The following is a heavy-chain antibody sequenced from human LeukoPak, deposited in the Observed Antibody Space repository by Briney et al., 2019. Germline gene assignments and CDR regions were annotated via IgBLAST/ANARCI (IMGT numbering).Heavy chain of an antibody. CDR2: IRYDGNNK. D-gene: IGHD3-10*01. CDR3: AKCLLWFGAPSGFDP. Sequence: GGSLRLSCAASGFTFSSYGMHWVRQAPGKGLEWVAFIRYDGNNKYYADSVKGRFTISRDNSKNTLYLQMNSLRAEDTAVYYCAKCLLWFGAPSGFDPWGQGTLVTVSS. V-gene: IGHV3-30*02. J-gene: IGHJ5*02. CDR1: GFTFSSYG.